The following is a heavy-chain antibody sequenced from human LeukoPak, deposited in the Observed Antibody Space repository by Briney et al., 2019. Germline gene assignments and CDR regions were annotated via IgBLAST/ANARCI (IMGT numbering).Heavy chain of an antibody. J-gene: IGHJ4*02. CDR2: INPSGGST. CDR1: GYTFTSYY. CDR3: ARGFSGYGYYFDY. Sequence: ASVKVSCKASGYTFTSYYMHWVRQAPGQGLEWTGIINPSGGSTSYAQKFQGRVTMTRDTSTSAVYMELNSLRSEDTAVYYCARGFSGYGYYFDYWGQGTLVTVSS. V-gene: IGHV1-46*01. D-gene: IGHD5-12*01.